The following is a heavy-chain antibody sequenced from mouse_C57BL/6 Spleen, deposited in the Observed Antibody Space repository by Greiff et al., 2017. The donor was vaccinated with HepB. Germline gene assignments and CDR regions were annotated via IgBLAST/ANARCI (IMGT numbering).Heavy chain of an antibody. D-gene: IGHD2-3*01. V-gene: IGHV5-17*01. CDR1: GFTFSDYG. CDR2: ISSGSSTI. CDR3: ARDDGYYGFAY. J-gene: IGHJ3*01. Sequence: EVKLVESGGGLVKPGGSLKLSCAAFGFTFSDYGMHWVRQAPGKGLEWVAYISSGSSTIYYADTVKGRFTISRDNAKNTLFLQMTSLRSEDTAMYYCARDDGYYGFAYWGQGTLVTVSA.